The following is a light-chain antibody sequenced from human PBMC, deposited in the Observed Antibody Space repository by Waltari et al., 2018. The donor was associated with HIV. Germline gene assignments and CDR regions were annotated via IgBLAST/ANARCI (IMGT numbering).Light chain of an antibody. Sequence: QSALTQPASVSGSPGQSITISCTGTSSDIGGYNYVSWYQQHPGKAPKLMISDVSHRPSRVSNLFFGSKTGNTTSLTIFGLQAEDEADYYCSSYTSSSTLGVFGSGTKVTVL. V-gene: IGLV2-14*03. J-gene: IGLJ1*01. CDR1: SSDIGGYNY. CDR3: SSYTSSSTLGV. CDR2: DVS.